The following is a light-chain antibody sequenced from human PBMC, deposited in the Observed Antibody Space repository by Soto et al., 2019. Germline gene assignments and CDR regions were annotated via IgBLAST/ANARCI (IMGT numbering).Light chain of an antibody. J-gene: IGKJ2*01. CDR3: HQYHNWPPGT. V-gene: IGKV3-15*01. Sequence: TVMTQSPATLSVSLGGRATLSVRASQSVSTDLAWYQQKHGQAPRLLIYDASTRATGIPARFSGSGSGTEFTLAIISLQSEEFAVYYCHQYHNWPPGTFGQGTKLQIK. CDR1: QSVSTD. CDR2: DAS.